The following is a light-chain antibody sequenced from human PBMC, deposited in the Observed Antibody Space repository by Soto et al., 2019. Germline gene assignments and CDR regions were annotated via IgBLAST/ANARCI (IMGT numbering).Light chain of an antibody. CDR3: QSYDSSLSGFLV. CDR1: SSNIGAGYD. V-gene: IGLV1-40*01. Sequence: QSVLTQPPSVSGAPGQRVTIPCTGSSSNIGAGYDVHWYQQLPGTAPKLLIYGNSNRPSGVPDRFSGSKSGTSASLAITGLQAEDEADYYCQSYDSSLSGFLVFGGGTKVTVL. CDR2: GNS. J-gene: IGLJ2*01.